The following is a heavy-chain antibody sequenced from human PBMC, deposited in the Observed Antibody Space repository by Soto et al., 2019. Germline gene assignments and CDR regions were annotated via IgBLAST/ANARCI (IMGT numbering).Heavy chain of an antibody. D-gene: IGHD4-4*01. CDR3: ARRSGSTVTVYFDY. CDR2: MNPNSGNT. CDR1: GYTFTSYD. Sequence: ASVKVSCKASGYTFTSYDINWVRQATGQGLEWMGWMNPNSGNTGYAQKFQGRVTMTRNTSISTAYMELSSLRSEDTAVYYCARRSGSTVTVYFDYWGRGTLVTVSS. J-gene: IGHJ4*02. V-gene: IGHV1-8*01.